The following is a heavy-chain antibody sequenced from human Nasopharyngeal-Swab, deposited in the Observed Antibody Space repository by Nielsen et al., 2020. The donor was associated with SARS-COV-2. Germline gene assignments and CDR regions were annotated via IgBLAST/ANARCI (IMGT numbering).Heavy chain of an antibody. V-gene: IGHV3-23*01. J-gene: IGHJ6*02. Sequence: VRQAPGKGLEWVSPISGSGGSTYYADSVKGRFIISRDKSKNTLYLQINSLRVEDTAVYYCAKESGPLTQPDTYYYDSSGYPYYYYYGMDVWGQGTTVTVSS. CDR2: ISGSGGST. D-gene: IGHD3-22*01. CDR3: AKESGPLTQPDTYYYDSSGYPYYYYYGMDV.